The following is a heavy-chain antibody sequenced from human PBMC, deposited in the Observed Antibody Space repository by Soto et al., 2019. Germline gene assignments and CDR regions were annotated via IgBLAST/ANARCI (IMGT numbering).Heavy chain of an antibody. V-gene: IGHV1-3*01. D-gene: IGHD5-12*01. CDR1: GYTFTSYA. CDR3: ARDLGRATSLPY. CDR2: INAGNGNT. Sequence: GASVKVSCKASGYTFTSYAMHWVRQAPGQRLEWMGWINAGNGNTKYSQKFQGRVTITRDTSASTAYMELSSLRTEDTAVYYCARDLGRATSLPYWGQGNLVTVSS. J-gene: IGHJ4*02.